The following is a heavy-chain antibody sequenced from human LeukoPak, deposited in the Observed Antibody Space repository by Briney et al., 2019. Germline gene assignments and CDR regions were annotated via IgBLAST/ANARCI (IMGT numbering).Heavy chain of an antibody. Sequence: SETLSLTCTVSGGSISSYYWSWIRQPAGKGLEWIGSIYTSGSTNYNPSLKSRVTMSVDTSKNQFSLKLSSVTAADTAVYYCARDYRSSENYYYYYMDVWGKGTTVTVSS. J-gene: IGHJ6*03. V-gene: IGHV4-4*07. CDR2: IYTSGST. D-gene: IGHD6-6*01. CDR3: ARDYRSSENYYYYYMDV. CDR1: GGSISSYY.